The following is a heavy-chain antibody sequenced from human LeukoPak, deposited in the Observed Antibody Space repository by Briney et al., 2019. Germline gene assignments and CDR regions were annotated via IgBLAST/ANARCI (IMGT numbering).Heavy chain of an antibody. CDR1: GLTFSSYA. CDR3: ARDQGWELDYFDY. D-gene: IGHD1-26*01. J-gene: IGHJ4*02. CDR2: ISSSGSTI. V-gene: IGHV3-48*04. Sequence: PGGSLRLFCAASGLTFSSYAMNWVRQAPGKGLEWVSFISSSGSTIQYADSVKGRFTISRDNAKNSLYLQMNSLRAEDTAVYYCARDQGWELDYFDYWGQGTLVTVSS.